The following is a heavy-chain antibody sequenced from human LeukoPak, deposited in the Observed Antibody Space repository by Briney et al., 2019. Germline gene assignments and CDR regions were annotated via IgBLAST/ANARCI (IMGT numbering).Heavy chain of an antibody. D-gene: IGHD3-10*01. V-gene: IGHV3-23*01. CDR1: GFTFSSYV. CDR3: ARDRQNYYGSGYYFDC. CDR2: ISGSGEST. Sequence: GGSLRLSCGASGFTFSSYVMTWVRQAPDKGLEWVSSISGSGESTYYADSVKGRFTISRDNSKSTLHVQMNRLRAEDTAVYYCARDRQNYYGSGYYFDCWGQGTLVTVSS. J-gene: IGHJ4*02.